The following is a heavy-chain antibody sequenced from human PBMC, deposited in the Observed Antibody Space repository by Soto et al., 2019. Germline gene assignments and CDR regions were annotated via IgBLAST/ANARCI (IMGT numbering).Heavy chain of an antibody. CDR2: IDYNGVT. V-gene: IGHV4-39*01. D-gene: IGHD2-15*01. CDR1: GGSIYRSGYY. CDR3: GKVLVGAPGHTDSES. Sequence: PSETLSLACTVTGGSIYRSGYYWGWIRQHPGRGMARIGNIDYNGVTYPNPSLMSRVTISSDTSKNQFSLKLTSVTAADTALYYCGKVLVGAPGHTDSESWGPGILVNVSS. J-gene: IGHJ4*02.